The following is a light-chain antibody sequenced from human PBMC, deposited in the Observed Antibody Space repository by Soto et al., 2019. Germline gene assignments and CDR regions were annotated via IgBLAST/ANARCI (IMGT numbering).Light chain of an antibody. CDR1: RSISTY. CDR2: EAL. CDR3: QQYGSSRT. V-gene: IGKV3-11*01. Sequence: ETVLTQSPATLSLSPGERATLSCRASRSISTYLAWYQQKPGQAPRLLIYEALNRATGIPARFSGSGSGTDFTLTISSLEPEDFAVYYCQQYGSSRTFGQGTKVDIK. J-gene: IGKJ1*01.